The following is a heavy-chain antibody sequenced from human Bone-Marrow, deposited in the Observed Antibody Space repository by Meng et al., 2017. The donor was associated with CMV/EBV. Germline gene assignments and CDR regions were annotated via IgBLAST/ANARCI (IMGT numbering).Heavy chain of an antibody. V-gene: IGHV4-39*07. CDR2: IYYSGST. D-gene: IGHD1-26*01. Sequence: WVRQAPGKGLEWIGSIYYSGSTYYNPSLKSRVTISVDTSKNQFSLKLSSVTAADTAVYYCARVEWELLAGAFDIWGQGTMVTVSS. J-gene: IGHJ3*02. CDR3: ARVEWELLAGAFDI.